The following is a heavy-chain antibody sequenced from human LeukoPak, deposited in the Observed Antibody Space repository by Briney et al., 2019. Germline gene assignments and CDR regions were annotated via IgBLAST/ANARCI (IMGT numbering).Heavy chain of an antibody. CDR1: GGSFSGYY. CDR2: INHSGST. J-gene: IGHJ4*02. V-gene: IGHV4-34*01. CDR3: ASTRPTYYYDSSGYSPLY. D-gene: IGHD3-22*01. Sequence: SETLSLTCAVYGGSFSGYYWSWIRQPPGKGLEWIGEINHSGSTNYNPSLKSRVTISVDTSKNQFSLKLSSVTAVDTAVYYCASTRPTYYYDSSGYSPLYWGQGTLVTVSS.